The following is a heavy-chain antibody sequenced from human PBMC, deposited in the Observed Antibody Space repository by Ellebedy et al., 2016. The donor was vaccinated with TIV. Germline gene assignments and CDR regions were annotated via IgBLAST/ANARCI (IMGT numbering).Heavy chain of an antibody. CDR1: GYTFTSYH. D-gene: IGHD6-13*01. J-gene: IGHJ4*02. CDR2: INPSGGST. CDR3: ARDQAEGRSSDY. Sequence: AASVKVSCKASGYTFTSYHMQWVRQAPGQGLEWMGIINPSGGSTDYAQKFQGRVTMTRDTSTSTVYMELSSLGSEDTAVYYCARDQAEGRSSDYWGQGTLVTVSS. V-gene: IGHV1-46*01.